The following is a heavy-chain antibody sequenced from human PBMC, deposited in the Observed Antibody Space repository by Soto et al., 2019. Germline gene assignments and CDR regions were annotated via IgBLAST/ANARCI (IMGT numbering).Heavy chain of an antibody. CDR1: GFTFDDYA. J-gene: IGHJ5*02. CDR3: AKGYSGYVYNWFDP. D-gene: IGHD5-12*01. V-gene: IGHV3-9*01. Sequence: GGSLRLSCAASGFTFDDYAMHWVRQAPGKGLEWVSGISWNSGSIGYADSVKGRFTISRDNAKNSLYLQMNSLRAEDTALYYCAKGYSGYVYNWFDPWGQGTLVTVSS. CDR2: ISWNSGSI.